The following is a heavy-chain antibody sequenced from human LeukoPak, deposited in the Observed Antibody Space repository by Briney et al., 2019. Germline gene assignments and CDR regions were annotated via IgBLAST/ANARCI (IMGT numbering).Heavy chain of an antibody. CDR1: GLTLSNYW. Sequence: GGSLRLSCAVSGLTLSNYWMNWVRQAPGEGLEWVANINPDGGEERYVDSVKGRFVISRDNAKNSLYLQMNSLRAEDTAVYYCARKMALWGQGTLVTVSS. D-gene: IGHD5-24*01. CDR3: ARKMAL. V-gene: IGHV3-7*04. CDR2: INPDGGEE. J-gene: IGHJ4*02.